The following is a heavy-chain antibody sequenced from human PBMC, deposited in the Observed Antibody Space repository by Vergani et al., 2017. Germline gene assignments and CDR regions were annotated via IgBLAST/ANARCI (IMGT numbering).Heavy chain of an antibody. CDR3: ARDWDYSSSYGTY. V-gene: IGHV1-69*08. J-gene: IGHJ4*02. CDR1: GGTFSSYT. Sequence: QVQLVQSGAEVKKPGSSVKVSCKASGGTFSSYTISWVRQAPGQGLEWMGRIIPILGIANYAQKFQGRVTITADKSTSTAYMGLSSLRSEDTAVYYCARDWDYSSSYGTYWGQGTLVTVSS. CDR2: IIPILGIA. D-gene: IGHD6-13*01.